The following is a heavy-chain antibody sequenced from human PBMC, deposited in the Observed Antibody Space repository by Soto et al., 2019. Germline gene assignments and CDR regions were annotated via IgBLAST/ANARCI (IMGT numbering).Heavy chain of an antibody. CDR1: DLPSSSYS. CDR3: AREGEWFGELWNYYYYGMDV. CDR2: ISSSSSTR. J-gene: IGHJ6*02. V-gene: IGHV3-48*01. D-gene: IGHD3-10*01. Sequence: EVQLVESGGGLVQPGGSLNFPCAASDLPSSSYSMNWVRQAPGKGLEWVSYISSSSSTRYYADSVKGRFTISRDNAQNSLYLQMNSLRPEDTAVYYCAREGEWFGELWNYYYYGMDVWGQGTTVTVSS.